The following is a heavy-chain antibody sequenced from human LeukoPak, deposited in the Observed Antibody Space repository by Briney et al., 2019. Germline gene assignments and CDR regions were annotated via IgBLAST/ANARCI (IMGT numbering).Heavy chain of an antibody. Sequence: GGSLRLSCAAFGFTFSDYAMSWVRQAPGKGLEWVSITYSDSNTNYADSVKGRFTISRDTSQNTLSLQMNSLRAEDTAVYYCVRKNRDFNAAFDIWGQGTVVTVSS. J-gene: IGHJ3*02. V-gene: IGHV3-23*01. CDR3: VRKNRDFNAAFDI. CDR2: ITYSDSNT. CDR1: GFTFSDYA. D-gene: IGHD2-21*02.